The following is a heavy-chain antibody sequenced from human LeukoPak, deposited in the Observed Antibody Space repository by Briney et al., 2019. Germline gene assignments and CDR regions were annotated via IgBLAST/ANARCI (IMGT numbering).Heavy chain of an antibody. D-gene: IGHD3-22*01. CDR2: ISSSGSTI. J-gene: IGHJ4*02. CDR1: GFTFSSYE. V-gene: IGHV3-48*03. CDR3: ARNGLYYYDSSGLYYFDY. Sequence: GGSLRLSCAASGFTFSSYERNWVRQAPGKGLEWVSYISSSGSTIYYADSVKGRFTISRDNAKNSLYLQMNSLRAEDTAVYYCARNGLYYYDSSGLYYFDYWGQGTLVTVSS.